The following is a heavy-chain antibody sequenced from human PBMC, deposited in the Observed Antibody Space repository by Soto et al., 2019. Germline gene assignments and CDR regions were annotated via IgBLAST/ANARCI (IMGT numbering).Heavy chain of an antibody. CDR2: ISYDGSNK. CDR3: ARDYYYASSGYYWALGYYYYGLDV. D-gene: IGHD3-22*01. J-gene: IGHJ6*02. CDR1: GFTFSSYA. V-gene: IGHV3-30-3*01. Sequence: QVQLVESGGGVVQPGRSLRLSCAASGFTFSSYAMHWVRQAPGKGLEWVAVISYDGSNKYYADSVKGRFTISRDNSKNTLSLQMYSLRAEDTAVYYCARDYYYASSGYYWALGYYYYGLDVWGQGTTVTVSS.